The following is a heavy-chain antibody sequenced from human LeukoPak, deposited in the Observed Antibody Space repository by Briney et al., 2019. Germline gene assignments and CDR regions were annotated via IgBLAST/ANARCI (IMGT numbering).Heavy chain of an antibody. CDR1: RFTFSSYS. CDR2: ISGSGSTI. V-gene: IGHV3-48*04. CDR3: ARDGSESSYYMDV. D-gene: IGHD3-10*01. Sequence: GGSLRLSWAASRFTFSSYSMNWVRQAPGKGLEWISYISGSGSTIYYADSVKGRFTISRDNAKNSLYLQMNSLRAEDTAVYYCARDGSESSYYMDVWGKGTTVTVSS. J-gene: IGHJ6*03.